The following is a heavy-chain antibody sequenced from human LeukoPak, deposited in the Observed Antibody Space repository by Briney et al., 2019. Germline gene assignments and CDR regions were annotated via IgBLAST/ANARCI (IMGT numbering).Heavy chain of an antibody. J-gene: IGHJ4*02. CDR2: MNPNSGNA. V-gene: IGHV1-8*01. CDR3: AKLSDGSGLPYYFDS. D-gene: IGHD3-10*01. CDR1: GYTFTSYD. Sequence: ASVKVSCKASGYTFTSYDINWVRQATGQGLEWMGWMNPNSGNAGYSQKFQDRVTMTRDTSTSTGYMELSSLRSEDTAIYICAKLSDGSGLPYYFDSWGQGTLVTVSS.